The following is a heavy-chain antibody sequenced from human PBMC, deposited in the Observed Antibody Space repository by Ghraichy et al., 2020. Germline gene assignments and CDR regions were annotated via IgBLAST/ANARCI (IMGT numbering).Heavy chain of an antibody. CDR1: GFTFSSYS. CDR2: ISSSSSYI. V-gene: IGHV3-21*01. J-gene: IGHJ3*01. Sequence: GSLRLSCAASGFTFSSYSMNWVRQAPGKGLEWVLSISSSSSYIDYADSVKGRFTISRGNAKNSLYLQMNSLRAEDTAVYYCARVGCSGGTCYSYDAFDVWGQGTMVTVSS. CDR3: ARVGCSGGTCYSYDAFDV. D-gene: IGHD2-15*01.